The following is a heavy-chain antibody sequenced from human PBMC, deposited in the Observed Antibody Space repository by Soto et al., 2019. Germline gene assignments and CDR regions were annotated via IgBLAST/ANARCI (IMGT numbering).Heavy chain of an antibody. J-gene: IGHJ6*02. V-gene: IGHV1-69*13. Sequence: ASVKVSCKASGGTFSRYSITWVRQEPGHGLEWIGRIIPIFDIASYAQKFQGRVTITADESTSTAYMELSSLRSDDTAVYYCAREDRDRETGLVPAAIDGMDVWGQGTTVTVSS. CDR2: IIPIFDIA. D-gene: IGHD2-2*01. CDR3: AREDRDRETGLVPAAIDGMDV. CDR1: GGTFSRYS.